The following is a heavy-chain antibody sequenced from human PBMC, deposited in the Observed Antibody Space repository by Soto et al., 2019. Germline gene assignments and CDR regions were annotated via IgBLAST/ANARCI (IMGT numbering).Heavy chain of an antibody. CDR1: GFTFSSYA. CDR2: ISYDGSNK. J-gene: IGHJ5*02. D-gene: IGHD3-10*01. CDR3: ASTWFGELSPFDP. V-gene: IGHV3-30-3*01. Sequence: PGGSLRLSCAASGFTFSSYAMHWVRQAPGKGLEWVAVISYDGSNKYYADSVKGRFTISRDNSKNTLYLQMNSLRAEDTAVYYCASTWFGELSPFDPWGQGTLVTVSS.